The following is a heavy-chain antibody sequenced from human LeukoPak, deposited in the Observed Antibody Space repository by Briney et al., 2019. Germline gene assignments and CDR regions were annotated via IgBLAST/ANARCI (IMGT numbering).Heavy chain of an antibody. V-gene: IGHV3-64D*09. CDR2: ISTNGGST. Sequence: GGSLRLSCSASGFTFSSCAMHWVRQAPGKELEYLSAISTNGGSTYYADSVKGRFTISRDNSKNTLYLQMSSLRTDDTAVYYCVKGQATIFGVVPGVYWGQGTLVTVSS. CDR1: GFTFSSCA. CDR3: VKGQATIFGVVPGVY. D-gene: IGHD3-3*01. J-gene: IGHJ4*02.